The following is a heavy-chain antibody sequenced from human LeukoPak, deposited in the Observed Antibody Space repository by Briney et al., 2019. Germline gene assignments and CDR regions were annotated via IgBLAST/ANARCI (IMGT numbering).Heavy chain of an antibody. CDR2: IYYSGST. CDR3: ARRSSGYREVISINFDY. CDR1: GGSISSTSYY. J-gene: IGHJ4*02. Sequence: SSETLSLTCTVSGGSISSTSYYWGWIRQPPGKGLEWIGTIYYSGSTYYNPSLKSRVTISVDTSKNQFSLKLSSVTAADTAVYYCARRSSGYREVISINFDYWGQGTLVTVSS. D-gene: IGHD3-10*01. V-gene: IGHV4-39*01.